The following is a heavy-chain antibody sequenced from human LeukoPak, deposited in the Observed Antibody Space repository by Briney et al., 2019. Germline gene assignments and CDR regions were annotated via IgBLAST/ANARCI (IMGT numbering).Heavy chain of an antibody. J-gene: IGHJ4*02. CDR2: VSSSGETT. Sequence: GGSLRLSCAGSGFSFSTYGMTWVREAPGKGLEWVSSVSSSGETTYYADSVKGRFTISRDNFKSTLYLQMNSLRDEDTAVYYCAKDSHWILFDDWGQGTLATVSS. CDR1: GFSFSTYG. V-gene: IGHV3-23*01. D-gene: IGHD2-2*03. CDR3: AKDSHWILFDD.